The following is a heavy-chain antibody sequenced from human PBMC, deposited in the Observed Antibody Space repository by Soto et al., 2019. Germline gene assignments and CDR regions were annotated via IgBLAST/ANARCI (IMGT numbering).Heavy chain of an antibody. Sequence: EVQLVESGGGLVKPGGSLRLSCAASGFTFSSYSMNWVRQAPGKGLEWVSSISSSSSYIYYADSVKGRFTISRDNAKNSLYLQMNSLRAEDTAVYYCARDTRIVRDYYYGMDVWGQGTTVTVSS. V-gene: IGHV3-21*01. D-gene: IGHD1-26*01. CDR3: ARDTRIVRDYYYGMDV. CDR1: GFTFSSYS. CDR2: ISSSSSYI. J-gene: IGHJ6*02.